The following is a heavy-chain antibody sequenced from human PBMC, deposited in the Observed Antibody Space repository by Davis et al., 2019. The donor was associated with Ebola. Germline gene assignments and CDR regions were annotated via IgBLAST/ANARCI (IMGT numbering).Heavy chain of an antibody. J-gene: IGHJ4*02. Sequence: SVKVSCKASRGISTSYAINWVRQAPGQGLQWMGGVIPNFNSPYYARKFQGRVTINADTSSTTVYMFLYGLQSEDTAMYYCAKDSSSWAYYDSAGYPFDHWGQGTLVTVSS. CDR2: VIPNFNSP. V-gene: IGHV1-69*06. CDR1: RGISTSYA. CDR3: AKDSSSWAYYDSAGYPFDH. D-gene: IGHD6-13*01.